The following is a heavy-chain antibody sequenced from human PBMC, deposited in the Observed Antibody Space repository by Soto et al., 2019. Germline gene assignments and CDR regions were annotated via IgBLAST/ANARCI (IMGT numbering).Heavy chain of an antibody. CDR3: VTDTGGS. J-gene: IGHJ5*02. CDR2: IKSKNDGETT. V-gene: IGHV3-15*07. CDR1: GFTFYTAW. Sequence: EVQLVESGGDLVKPGGSLRLSCAASGFTFYTAWLNWVRQAPGKGLEWVGHIKSKNDGETTDYAAPVKGRFTISRDDSITPLYLKMNSLKTDATAVYYCVTDTGGSWGQGTLVTVSS. D-gene: IGHD3-10*01.